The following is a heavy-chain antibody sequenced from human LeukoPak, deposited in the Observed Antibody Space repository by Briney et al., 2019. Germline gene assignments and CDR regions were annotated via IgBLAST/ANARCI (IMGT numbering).Heavy chain of an antibody. CDR1: GFTFNNNA. J-gene: IGHJ3*01. Sequence: GGSLRLSCATSGFTFNNNAMSWVRQAPGKGLEWVSAVNGGGDATEYADSVKGRFTISRDNSKNTLYLQMNSLRPDDTAVYYCARCTASCYANAFDVWGQGTLLTVSS. CDR3: ARCTASCYANAFDV. CDR2: VNGGGDAT. V-gene: IGHV3-23*01. D-gene: IGHD2-2*01.